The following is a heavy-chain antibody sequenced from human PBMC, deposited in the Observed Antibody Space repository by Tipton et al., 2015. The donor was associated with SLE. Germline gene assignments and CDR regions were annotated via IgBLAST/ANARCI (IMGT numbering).Heavy chain of an antibody. V-gene: IGHV4-39*07. J-gene: IGHJ3*02. D-gene: IGHD2-15*01. CDR1: GGSISSSSYY. CDR2: IYYSGST. CDR3: AREGVVRGTFDI. Sequence: TLSLTCTVSGGSISSSSYYWGWIRQPPGKGLEWIGSIYYSGSTYYNPSLKSRVTISVDTSKNQFSLKLSSVTAADTAVYYCAREGVVRGTFDIWGQGTMVTVSS.